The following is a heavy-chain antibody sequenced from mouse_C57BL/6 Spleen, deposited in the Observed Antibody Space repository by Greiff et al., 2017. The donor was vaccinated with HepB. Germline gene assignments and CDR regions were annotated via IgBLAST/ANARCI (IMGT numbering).Heavy chain of an antibody. J-gene: IGHJ4*01. CDR2: IWGGGST. CDR3: AEHGDDDYFGGYAMDY. Sequence: VQVVESGPGLVAPSQSLSITCTVSGFSLTSYGIDWVRQPPGKGLEWLGVIWGGGSTNYNSAPMSRRSISKNNSKSQVFLKMNRLQTDDTAMYYCAEHGDDDYFGGYAMDYWGQGTSVTVSS. CDR1: GFSLTSYG. V-gene: IGHV2-9*01. D-gene: IGHD2-3*01.